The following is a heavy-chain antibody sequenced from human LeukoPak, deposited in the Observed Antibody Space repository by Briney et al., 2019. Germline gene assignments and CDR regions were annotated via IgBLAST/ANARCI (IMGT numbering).Heavy chain of an antibody. V-gene: IGHV4-4*07. D-gene: IGHD3-16*02. CDR1: GGSISSYY. J-gene: IGHJ6*03. Sequence: SETLSLTCTVSGGSISSYYWSWIRQPAGKGLEWIGRIYTSGSTNYNPSLKSRVTMSVDTSKNQFSLKLSSVTAADTAVYYCARVARNYDYVWGSYRYPYYYMDVWGKGTTVTVSS. CDR3: ARVARNYDYVWGSYRYPYYYMDV. CDR2: IYTSGST.